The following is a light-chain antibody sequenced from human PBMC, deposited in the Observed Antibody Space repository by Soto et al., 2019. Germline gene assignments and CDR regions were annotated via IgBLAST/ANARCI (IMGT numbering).Light chain of an antibody. CDR1: QSVLYSSDNKNC. J-gene: IGKJ2*01. CDR2: WAS. Sequence: DIVMTQSPDSLAVSLGERATINCKSSQSVLYSSDNKNCLAWYQQKPGQPPKLLIYWASTRESGVPDRFGGSRFGTDFTLTIRRLQAEDVAVYYCQQYYSSPPTFGQGTKLEIK. V-gene: IGKV4-1*01. CDR3: QQYYSSPPT.